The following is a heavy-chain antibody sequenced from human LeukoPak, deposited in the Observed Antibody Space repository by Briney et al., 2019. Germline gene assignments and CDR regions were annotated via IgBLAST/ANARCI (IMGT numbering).Heavy chain of an antibody. Sequence: GGSLRLSCAVSGFTFRGAPMTWARQAPGKGLEWVSLISSSGNNAYYADSVKGRFTISRDNSKNTLSLQMNSLRVEDTAIYYCAKDIQLSTWGLGTRVTVSS. V-gene: IGHV3-23*01. D-gene: IGHD5-24*01. CDR3: AKDIQLST. CDR1: GFTFRGAP. CDR2: ISSSGNNA. J-gene: IGHJ3*01.